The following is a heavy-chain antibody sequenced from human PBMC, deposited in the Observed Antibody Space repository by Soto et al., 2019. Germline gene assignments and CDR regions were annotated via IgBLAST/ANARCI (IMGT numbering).Heavy chain of an antibody. CDR3: AKGKAHTLFGVDTIFDC. D-gene: IGHD3-3*01. CDR2: VSGNGGTT. Sequence: EVQLLESGGGLVQPGGSLTLSCAASGFPFGSHAMSWVRQAPGKGLEWVSLVSGNGGTTNYADSVKGRFTISRDNSQKTLYLQMNSLRAEDTGIYCCAKGKAHTLFGVDTIFDCWGQGTLVTVSS. V-gene: IGHV3-23*01. CDR1: GFPFGSHA. J-gene: IGHJ4*02.